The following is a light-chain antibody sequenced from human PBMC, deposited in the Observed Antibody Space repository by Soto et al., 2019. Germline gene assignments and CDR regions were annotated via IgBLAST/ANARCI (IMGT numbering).Light chain of an antibody. Sequence: QTVVTQPPSVSGAPGQRVTISCIGSSSNIGTGYDVHWYQQLPGAAPKLLSYGNANRPSGVPDRFSGSKSGTSASLAITGLQAEDEADYYCQSYDSSLSGWVFGGGTKLTVL. CDR1: SSNIGTGYD. CDR2: GNA. J-gene: IGLJ3*02. CDR3: QSYDSSLSGWV. V-gene: IGLV1-40*01.